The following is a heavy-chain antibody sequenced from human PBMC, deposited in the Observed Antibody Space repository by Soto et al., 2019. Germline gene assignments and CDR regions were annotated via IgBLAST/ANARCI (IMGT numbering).Heavy chain of an antibody. CDR2: IKQDGSAE. CDR1: GFIFSNHW. Sequence: VQLVESGGGLVQPGGSLRLSCVASGFIFSNHWMSWVRQAPGKGLEWVANIKQDGSAEFYVDSVKGRFTISRDNAKNSLYLQMNSLKAEDTAVYFCTRGCDYWGQGTLVTVSS. J-gene: IGHJ4*02. V-gene: IGHV3-7*04. CDR3: TRGCDY.